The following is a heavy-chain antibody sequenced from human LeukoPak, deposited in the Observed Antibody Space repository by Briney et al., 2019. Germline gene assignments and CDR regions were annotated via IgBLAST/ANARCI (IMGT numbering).Heavy chain of an antibody. CDR2: IIPIFGTA. CDR1: GGTFSSYA. D-gene: IGHD3-10*01. V-gene: IGHV1-69*06. Sequence: GASVKVSCKASGGTFSSYAISWVRQAPGQGLEWMGGIIPIFGTANYAQKFQGRVTITADKSTSTAYIELSSLRSEDTAVYYCARAKPKNMVRGLIMRRESRYYFDYWGQGTLVTVSS. CDR3: ARAKPKNMVRGLIMRRESRYYFDY. J-gene: IGHJ4*02.